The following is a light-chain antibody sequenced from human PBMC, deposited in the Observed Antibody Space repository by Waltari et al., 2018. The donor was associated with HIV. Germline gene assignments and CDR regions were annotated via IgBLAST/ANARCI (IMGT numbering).Light chain of an antibody. CDR2: EVT. CDR1: FSDVGSYNL. J-gene: IGLJ2*01. CDR3: CSYAGSRIHVI. Sequence: QSALTQPASVSGSPGQSITISCTGTFSDVGSYNLVSWYQQHPGEAPKLMIYEVTKRPSVIVTRFSGCKSGNTASLTISWLQADDEANYYCCSYAGSRIHVIFGGGTKLTVL. V-gene: IGLV2-23*02.